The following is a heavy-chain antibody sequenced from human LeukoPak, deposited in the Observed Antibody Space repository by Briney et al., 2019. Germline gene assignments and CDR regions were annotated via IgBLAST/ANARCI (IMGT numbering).Heavy chain of an antibody. J-gene: IGHJ3*02. CDR1: GYTFSNYH. D-gene: IGHD3-16*02. Sequence: ASVKVSCKASGYTFSNYHIHWVRQAPGQELEWMGWISAYNGNTNYAQKLQGRVTMTTDTSTSTAYMELRSLRSDDTAVYYCARGGYRRAFDIWGQGTMVTVSS. V-gene: IGHV1-18*04. CDR2: ISAYNGNT. CDR3: ARGGYRRAFDI.